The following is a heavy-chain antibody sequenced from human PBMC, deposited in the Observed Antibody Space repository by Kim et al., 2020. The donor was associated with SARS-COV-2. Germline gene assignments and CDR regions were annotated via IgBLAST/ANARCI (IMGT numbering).Heavy chain of an antibody. CDR3: ASSPRRRSGYFSYYYYGMDV. CDR2: IYYSGST. CDR1: GGSISSYY. Sequence: SETLSLTCTVSGGSISSYYWSWIRQPPGKGLEWIGYIYYSGSTNYNPSLKSRVTISVDTSKNQFSLKLSSVTAADTAVYYCASSPRRRSGYFSYYYYGMDVWGQGTTVTVSS. D-gene: IGHD3-3*01. J-gene: IGHJ6*02. V-gene: IGHV4-59*01.